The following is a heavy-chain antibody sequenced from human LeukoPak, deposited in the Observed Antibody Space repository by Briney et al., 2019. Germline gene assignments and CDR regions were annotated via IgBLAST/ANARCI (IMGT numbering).Heavy chain of an antibody. CDR2: ISSSGSSK. V-gene: IGHV3-48*03. Sequence: GGSLRLSCAASGFTFSSYEMNWVRQAPGKRLEWVSYISSSGSSKYYADSVKGRFTISRDNAKNSLYLQMNSLRAEDTAVYYCARDFSPQGSSGWLVYWGQGTLVTVSS. J-gene: IGHJ4*02. CDR3: ARDFSPQGSSGWLVY. CDR1: GFTFSSYE. D-gene: IGHD6-19*01.